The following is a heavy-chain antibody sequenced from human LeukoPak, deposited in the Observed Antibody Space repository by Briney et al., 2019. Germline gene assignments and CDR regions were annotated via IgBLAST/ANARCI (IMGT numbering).Heavy chain of an antibody. Sequence: GASVKVSCKASGYIFTSYGIAWVRQAPGQGLEWMGWISVYNDNTNNAQKLPGRVTITTDTSTSPAYMELRSLGSDATAVYYCARVDGYHSFDYWGQGALVTVSS. J-gene: IGHJ4*02. CDR2: ISVYNDNT. D-gene: IGHD5-24*01. V-gene: IGHV1-18*01. CDR3: ARVDGYHSFDY. CDR1: GYIFTSYG.